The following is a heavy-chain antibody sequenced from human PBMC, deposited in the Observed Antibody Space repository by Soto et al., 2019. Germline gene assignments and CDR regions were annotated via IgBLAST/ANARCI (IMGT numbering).Heavy chain of an antibody. D-gene: IGHD5-12*01. V-gene: IGHV3-53*04. Sequence: GGSLRLSCAASGFTVSSNYMSWVRQAPGKGLEWVSVIYSGGSTYYADSVKGRFTISRHNSKNTLYLQMNSLRAEDTAVYYCARTRGYSGYDPGSYYFDYWGQGTLVTVSS. CDR3: ARTRGYSGYDPGSYYFDY. J-gene: IGHJ4*02. CDR1: GFTVSSNY. CDR2: IYSGGST.